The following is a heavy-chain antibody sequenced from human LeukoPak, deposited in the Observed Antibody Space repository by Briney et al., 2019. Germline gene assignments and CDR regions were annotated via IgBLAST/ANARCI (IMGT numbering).Heavy chain of an antibody. D-gene: IGHD3-10*01. J-gene: IGHJ1*01. CDR1: GYRFTSYW. CDR2: IDPSDSYT. V-gene: IGHV5-10-1*01. CDR3: ATLTYGSGSYTDFQH. Sequence: GESLKISCKGSGYRFTSYWISWVRQLPGKGLEWMGRIDPSDSYTNYSPSFQGHVTISADKSIITAYLQWSSLKASDTAMYYCATLTYGSGSYTDFQHWGQGTLVTVAS.